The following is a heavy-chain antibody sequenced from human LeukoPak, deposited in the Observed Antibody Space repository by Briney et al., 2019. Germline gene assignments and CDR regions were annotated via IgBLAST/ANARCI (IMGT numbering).Heavy chain of an antibody. D-gene: IGHD3-22*01. CDR2: ISGSGGST. Sequence: QPGGSLRLSCAVSGFTFGSSGMSWVRQAPGKGLEWVSAISGSGGSTYYADSVKGRFTISRDNSKNTLYLQMNSLRAEDTAVYYCAKDISGYRGFSGYWGQGTLVTVSS. J-gene: IGHJ4*02. CDR3: AKDISGYRGFSGY. CDR1: GFTFGSSG. V-gene: IGHV3-23*01.